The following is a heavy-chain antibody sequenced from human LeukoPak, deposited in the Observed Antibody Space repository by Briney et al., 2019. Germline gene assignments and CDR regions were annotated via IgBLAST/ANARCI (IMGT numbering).Heavy chain of an antibody. CDR1: GFTFDDYA. CDR2: ISWNSGGI. Sequence: GGSLRLSCAASGFTFDDYAMHWFRQAPGKGLEWVSGISWNSGGIGYADSVKGRFTISRDNAKNSLYLQMNSLRAEDTALYYCAKDMPSRDGYNPYYYYGMDVWGQGTTVTVSS. CDR3: AKDMPSRDGYNPYYYYGMDV. V-gene: IGHV3-9*01. D-gene: IGHD5-24*01. J-gene: IGHJ6*02.